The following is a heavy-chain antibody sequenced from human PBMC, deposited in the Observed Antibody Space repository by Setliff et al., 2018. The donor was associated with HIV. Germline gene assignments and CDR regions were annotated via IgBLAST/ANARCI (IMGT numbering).Heavy chain of an antibody. V-gene: IGHV4-34*01. D-gene: IGHD5-12*01. J-gene: IGHJ6*02. CDR1: GGSFSNYY. CDR3: AKGRRGYDSRLFYYHHGMDV. CDR2: INHSEIT. Sequence: SETLSLTCAVYGGSFSNYYWSWIRQTPGEGPEWIGEINHSEITKYNPSLESRVTISLDTSKNQFSLKLTSVTAADTSVYYCAKGRRGYDSRLFYYHHGMDVWGQGTTVTVSS.